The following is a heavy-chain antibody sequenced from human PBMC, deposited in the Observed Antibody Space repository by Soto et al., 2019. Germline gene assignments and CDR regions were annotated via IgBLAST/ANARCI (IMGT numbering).Heavy chain of an antibody. D-gene: IGHD3-16*01. Sequence: GGSLRLSCAASGFTFSHYNMKWVRQAPGKGLEWVSYISSSGRTISYADSVKGRFTISRDNAESSLYLQMNSLRDEDTAIYYCLPQIRPFDYWGQGTLVTVSS. CDR2: ISSSGRTI. CDR1: GFTFSHYN. V-gene: IGHV3-48*02. J-gene: IGHJ4*02. CDR3: LPQIRPFDY.